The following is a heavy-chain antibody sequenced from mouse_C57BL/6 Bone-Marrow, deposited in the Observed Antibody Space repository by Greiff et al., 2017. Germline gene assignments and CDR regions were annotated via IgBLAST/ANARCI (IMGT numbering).Heavy chain of an antibody. CDR3: ATERFAY. Sequence: EVQLVESGGGLVKPGGSLKLSCAASGFTFSDYGMHWVRQAPEKGLEWVAYISRGSSTIYYADTVKGRFTISRDNAKNTLFLQMTSLRSEDTAMYYCATERFAYWGQGTLVTVSA. V-gene: IGHV5-17*01. CDR2: ISRGSSTI. CDR1: GFTFSDYG. J-gene: IGHJ3*01.